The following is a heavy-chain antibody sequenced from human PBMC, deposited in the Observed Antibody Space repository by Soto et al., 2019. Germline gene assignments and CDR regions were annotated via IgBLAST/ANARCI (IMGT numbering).Heavy chain of an antibody. J-gene: IGHJ4*02. CDR2: IYPGDSDT. CDR1: GYSFTSYW. V-gene: IGHV5-51*01. Sequence: PGESLKISCKGSGYSFTSYWIGWVRQMPGKGLEWMGIIYPGDSDTRYSPSFQGQVTISADKSISTAYLQWSSLKASDTAMYYCARQDPPSRTDGYNSDYWGQGTLVTVSS. CDR3: ARQDPPSRTDGYNSDY. D-gene: IGHD5-12*01.